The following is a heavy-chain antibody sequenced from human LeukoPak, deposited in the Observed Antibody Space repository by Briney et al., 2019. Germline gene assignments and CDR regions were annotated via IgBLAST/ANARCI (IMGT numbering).Heavy chain of an antibody. Sequence: PGESLKISCKASGYSFTSYWIVWVRQTPGKGLEWMGIVYPGDSDTRYNPSFQGQVSISADKSIATAYLHLSDLKASDTAIYYCATQLSMVLNAFDIWGQGTMVTVSS. CDR2: VYPGDSDT. D-gene: IGHD2/OR15-2a*01. CDR3: ATQLSMVLNAFDI. J-gene: IGHJ3*02. CDR1: GYSFTSYW. V-gene: IGHV5-51*01.